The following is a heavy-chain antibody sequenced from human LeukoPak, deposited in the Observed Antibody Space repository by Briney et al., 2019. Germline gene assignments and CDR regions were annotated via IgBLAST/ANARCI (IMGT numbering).Heavy chain of an antibody. V-gene: IGHV3-30*02. J-gene: IGHJ4*02. CDR3: AKDGYSSSRAYYFDY. CDR2: TRYDGSNK. D-gene: IGHD6-13*01. Sequence: GGSLRLSCAASGFTFSSYGMYWVRQAPGKGLEWVAFTRYDGSNKYYADSVKGRFTISRDNSKNTLYLQMNSLRAEDTAVYYCAKDGYSSSRAYYFDYWGQGTLVTVSS. CDR1: GFTFSSYG.